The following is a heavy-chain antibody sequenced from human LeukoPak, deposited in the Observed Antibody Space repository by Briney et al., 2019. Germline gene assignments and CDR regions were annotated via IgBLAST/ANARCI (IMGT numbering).Heavy chain of an antibody. V-gene: IGHV3-30-3*01. Sequence: GRSLRLSCAASGFTFSSYAMHWVRQAPGKGLEWVAVISYDGSNKYYADSVKGRFTISSDNSKNTLYLQMNSLRAEDTAVYYCAREGGYSYGLDYWGQGTLVTVSS. CDR1: GFTFSSYA. J-gene: IGHJ4*02. D-gene: IGHD5-18*01. CDR3: AREGGYSYGLDY. CDR2: ISYDGSNK.